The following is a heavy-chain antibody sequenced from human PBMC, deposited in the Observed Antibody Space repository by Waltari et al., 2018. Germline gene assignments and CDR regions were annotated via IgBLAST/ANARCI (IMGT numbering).Heavy chain of an antibody. CDR1: SNAW. D-gene: IGHD3-22*01. CDR3: TTDGMLYYYDGDYFDY. J-gene: IGHJ4*02. CDR2: IKSKTDGGTT. V-gene: IGHV3-15*07. Sequence: SNAWMNWVRQAPGKGLEWVGRIKSKTDGGTTDYAAPVKGRFTISRDDSKNTLYLQMNSLKTEDTAVYYCTTDGMLYYYDGDYFDYWGQGTLVTVSS.